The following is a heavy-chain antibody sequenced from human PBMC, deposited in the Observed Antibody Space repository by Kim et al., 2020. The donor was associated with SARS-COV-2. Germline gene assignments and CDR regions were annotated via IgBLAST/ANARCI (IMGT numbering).Heavy chain of an antibody. Sequence: SETLSLTCTVSGGSISSYYWSWIRQPPGKGLEWIGYIYYSGSTNYNPSLKSRVTISVDTSKNQFSLKLSSVTAADTAVYYCARDSPGYFDWLPERSWFDP. CDR3: ARDSPGYFDWLPERSWFDP. V-gene: IGHV4-59*01. D-gene: IGHD3-9*01. J-gene: IGHJ5*02. CDR2: IYYSGST. CDR1: GGSISSYY.